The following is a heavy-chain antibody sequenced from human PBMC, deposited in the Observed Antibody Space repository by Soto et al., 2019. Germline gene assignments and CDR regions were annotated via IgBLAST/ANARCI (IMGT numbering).Heavy chain of an antibody. CDR1: GFSLSNSGMG. CDR2: IDWDDDK. D-gene: IGHD1-1*01. CDR3: ARLERYPPYYYYYGMDV. V-gene: IGHV2-70*12. J-gene: IGHJ6*02. Sequence: SGPKLVNPTQTLTLTCTFSGFSLSNSGMGVGWIRQAPGKALEWLALIDWDDDKYYSTSLKTRLTISKDTSKNQVVLTMTNMDPVDTATYYCARLERYPPYYYYYGMDVWRQGTTDTVSS.